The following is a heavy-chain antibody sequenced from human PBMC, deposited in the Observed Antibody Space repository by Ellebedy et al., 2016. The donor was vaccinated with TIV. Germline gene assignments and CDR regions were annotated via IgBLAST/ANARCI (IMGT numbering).Heavy chain of an antibody. CDR2: IFPGDSQT. D-gene: IGHD2-15*01. CDR1: GYGFTGHW. V-gene: IGHV5-51*01. Sequence: KVSCKASGYGFTGHWIAWVRQMPGKGLAGMGIIFPGDSQTKYGPSFPGQVTISADKSINTAYLQWSSLKASDTAMYYCARHVSTPGWSYDYWGQGALVTVSS. J-gene: IGHJ4*02. CDR3: ARHVSTPGWSYDY.